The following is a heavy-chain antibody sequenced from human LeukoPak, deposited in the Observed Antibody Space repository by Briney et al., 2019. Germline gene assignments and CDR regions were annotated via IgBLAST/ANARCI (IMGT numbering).Heavy chain of an antibody. CDR2: INHSGST. D-gene: IGHD5-18*01. CDR3: ARIKSRYSYNDY. CDR1: GGSFSGYY. Sequence: SETLSLTCAVYGGSFSGYYWSWIRQPPGKGLEWIGEINHSGSTNYNPSLKSRVTISVDTSKNQFSLKLSSVTAADTAVYYCARIKSRYSYNDYWGQGTLVTVSS. V-gene: IGHV4-34*01. J-gene: IGHJ4*02.